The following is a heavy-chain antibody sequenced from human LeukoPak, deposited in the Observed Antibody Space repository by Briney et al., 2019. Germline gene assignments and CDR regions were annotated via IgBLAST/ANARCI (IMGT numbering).Heavy chain of an antibody. D-gene: IGHD5-24*01. J-gene: IGHJ4*02. CDR2: INPNSGGT. Sequence: PGASVKVSCKASGYTFTGYYMHWVRQAPGQGLEWMGWINPNSGGTNYAQKFQGRVTMTSDTSISTAYMELNRLRSDDTAVYYCVRPPGRDGYNRYDYWGQGTLVTVSS. CDR3: VRPPGRDGYNRYDY. V-gene: IGHV1-2*02. CDR1: GYTFTGYY.